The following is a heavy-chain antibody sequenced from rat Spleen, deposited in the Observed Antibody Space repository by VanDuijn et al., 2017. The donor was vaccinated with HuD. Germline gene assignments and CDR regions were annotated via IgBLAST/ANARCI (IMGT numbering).Heavy chain of an antibody. D-gene: IGHD4-3*01. Sequence: EVQLKESGPGLVQPSQTLSLTCTVSGFSLTDYSVHWVRQPPGKGLEWMGVMWSAGNTGYNSALKSRLSISRDTSKSQVFLKMNSLQTDDTAIYFCTRFAGYGFAYWGQGTLVTVSS. V-gene: IGHV2S63*01. CDR1: GFSLTDYS. CDR2: MWSAGNT. CDR3: TRFAGYGFAY. J-gene: IGHJ3*01.